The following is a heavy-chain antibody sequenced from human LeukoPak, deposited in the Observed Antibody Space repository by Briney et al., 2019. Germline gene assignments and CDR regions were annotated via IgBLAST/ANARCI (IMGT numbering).Heavy chain of an antibody. CDR2: IYYSGST. D-gene: IGHD3-9*01. J-gene: IGHJ5*02. Sequence: SETLSLTCTVSGGSISSGDYYWSWIRQPPGKGLEWIGYIYYSGSTYYNPSLKSRVTISVDTSKNQFSLKLSSVTAADTAVYYCARSGVRYFDWLSRSNWFDPWGQGTLVTVSS. CDR3: ARSGVRYFDWLSRSNWFDP. V-gene: IGHV4-30-4*01. CDR1: GGSISSGDYY.